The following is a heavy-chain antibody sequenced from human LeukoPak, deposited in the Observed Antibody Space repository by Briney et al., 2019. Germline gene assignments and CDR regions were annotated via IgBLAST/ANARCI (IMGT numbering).Heavy chain of an antibody. D-gene: IGHD3-3*01. Sequence: GGSLRLSCAASGFTFSSYAMSWVRQAPGKGLEWVANIKQDGSEKYYVDSVKGRFTISRDNAKNSLYLQMNSLRAEDTAVYYCARGAAVRDFWSGYYTGDEGDYWGQGTLVTVSS. CDR1: GFTFSSYA. CDR3: ARGAAVRDFWSGYYTGDEGDY. CDR2: IKQDGSEK. J-gene: IGHJ4*02. V-gene: IGHV3-7*01.